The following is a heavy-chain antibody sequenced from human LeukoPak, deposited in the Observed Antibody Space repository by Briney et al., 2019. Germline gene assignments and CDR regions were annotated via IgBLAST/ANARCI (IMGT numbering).Heavy chain of an antibody. CDR2: VYHSGTT. V-gene: IGHV4-4*02. Sequence: SSETLSLTCGVSGGSISSSNWWSWVRQTPGKGLEWIGEVYHSGTTNYNPSLKSRVTISVDKSKNQFFLNLDSVTAADTAVYYCARSPSGSSSRWFDPWGQGTLVTVSS. J-gene: IGHJ5*02. D-gene: IGHD1-26*01. CDR3: ARSPSGSSSRWFDP. CDR1: GGSISSSNW.